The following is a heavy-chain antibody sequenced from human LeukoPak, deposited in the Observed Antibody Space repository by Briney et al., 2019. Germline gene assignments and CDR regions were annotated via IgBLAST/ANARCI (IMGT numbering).Heavy chain of an antibody. Sequence: SETLSLTCTVSGGSISSYYWSWIRQPPGKGLEWIGYIYYSGSTNYNPSLKSRVTISVETSKNQFSLNLGSVTAADTAVYYCARDPKYCSSTSCFYDWGQGTLVTVSS. D-gene: IGHD2-2*01. CDR3: ARDPKYCSSTSCFYD. V-gene: IGHV4-59*01. CDR2: IYYSGST. J-gene: IGHJ4*02. CDR1: GGSISSYY.